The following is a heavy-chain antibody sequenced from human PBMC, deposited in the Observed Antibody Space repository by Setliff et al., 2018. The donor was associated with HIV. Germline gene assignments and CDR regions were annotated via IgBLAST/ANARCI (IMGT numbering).Heavy chain of an antibody. CDR2: IIPMIGTA. CDR1: GDTFSTYI. J-gene: IGHJ3*02. CDR3: ARDQTGVAAAAFGGGSAWSDEGFDI. D-gene: IGHD6-13*01. V-gene: IGHV1-69*13. Sequence: SVMVSCKASGDTFSTYIISWVRQARGQGLEWMGGIIPMIGTADYARKFQGRVTFTADESTSTAYMELSSLSSEDTAVYYCARDQTGVAAAAFGGGSAWSDEGFDIWGQGTMVTVSS.